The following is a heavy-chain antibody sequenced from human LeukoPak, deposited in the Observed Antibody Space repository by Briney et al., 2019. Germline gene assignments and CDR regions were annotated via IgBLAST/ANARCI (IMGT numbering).Heavy chain of an antibody. Sequence: GGSLRLSCAASGFSFTSYAMSWVRQAPGKGMDWVSTISSSGGDTFYADSVKGRFTISIDNSKNTLYLQMNSLRAEDTAVYYCAKSPPYTKYLESWGQGTLVTVSS. CDR3: AKSPPYTKYLES. V-gene: IGHV3-23*01. D-gene: IGHD5-18*01. CDR2: ISSSGGDT. CDR1: GFSFTSYA. J-gene: IGHJ4*02.